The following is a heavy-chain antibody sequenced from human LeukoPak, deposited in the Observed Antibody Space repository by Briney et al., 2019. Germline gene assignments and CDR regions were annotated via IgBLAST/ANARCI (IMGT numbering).Heavy chain of an antibody. V-gene: IGHV3-20*01. J-gene: IGHJ6*04. CDR2: ISWSGGST. CDR3: ARDRQDYRGYPDFNYHYFRDV. Sequence: GGSLRLSCAASGFTFGSYGMSWVRQAPGKGLEWVSGISWSGGSTCYADSVKGRFTISRDNAKNSLYLQMNSLRAEDTALYLCARDRQDYRGYPDFNYHYFRDVWGKDTTLTLSS. CDR1: GFTFGSYG. D-gene: IGHD4-17*01.